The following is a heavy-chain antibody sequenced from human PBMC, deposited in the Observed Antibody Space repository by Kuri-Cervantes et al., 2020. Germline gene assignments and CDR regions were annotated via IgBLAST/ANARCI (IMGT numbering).Heavy chain of an antibody. CDR1: GGSISSGSYY. D-gene: IGHD6-19*01. J-gene: IGHJ4*02. Sequence: SETLSLTCTVSGGSISSGSYYWSWIRQPAGKGLEWIGRIYTSGSTNYNPSLKSRVTTSVDTSKNQFSLKLSSVTAADTAVYYCARVGDFIAVAGTRGPNDYWGQGTLVTVSS. CDR2: IYTSGST. V-gene: IGHV4-61*02. CDR3: ARVGDFIAVAGTRGPNDY.